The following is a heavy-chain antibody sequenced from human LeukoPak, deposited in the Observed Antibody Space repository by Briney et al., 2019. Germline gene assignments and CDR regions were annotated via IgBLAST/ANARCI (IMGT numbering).Heavy chain of an antibody. V-gene: IGHV1-2*02. CDR1: GYTFTGYY. Sequence: ASVKVSCKASGYTFTGYYMHWVRQAPGQGLEWMGWINPNSGGTNYAQKFQGRVTMTRDTSKNQFSLKLSSVTAADTAVYYCARVPYDFWSGYHGNWFDPWGQGTLVTVSS. CDR2: INPNSGGT. J-gene: IGHJ5*02. CDR3: ARVPYDFWSGYHGNWFDP. D-gene: IGHD3-3*01.